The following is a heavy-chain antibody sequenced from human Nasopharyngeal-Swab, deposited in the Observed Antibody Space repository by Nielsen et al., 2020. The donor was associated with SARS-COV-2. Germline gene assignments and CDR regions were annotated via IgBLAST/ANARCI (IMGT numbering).Heavy chain of an antibody. Sequence: GGSLRLSCEVSGFSVSYNYMGWVRQAPGKGLEWVAVIYSRGETHYTDSVRGRFTISRDNSKNMVNLQLNSLRAEDTAVYYCARMDFIASRDYWGQGTLVTVSS. CDR1: GFSVSYNY. CDR3: ARMDFIASRDY. V-gene: IGHV3-53*01. CDR2: IYSRGET. D-gene: IGHD6-13*01. J-gene: IGHJ4*02.